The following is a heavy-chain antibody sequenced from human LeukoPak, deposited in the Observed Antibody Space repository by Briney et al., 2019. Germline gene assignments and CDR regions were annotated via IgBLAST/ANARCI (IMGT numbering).Heavy chain of an antibody. CDR3: ATGTVSSSWLGIFDF. Sequence: ASVKVSCKISGYTLTEVSMHWVRRAPGKGLEWMGRFDPEDGETLSAQRFQGRLTMTEDTSADTAYMELSSLTSDDTALYYCATGTVSSSWLGIFDFWGQGTLVTVSS. V-gene: IGHV1-24*01. D-gene: IGHD6-13*01. CDR2: FDPEDGET. J-gene: IGHJ4*02. CDR1: GYTLTEVS.